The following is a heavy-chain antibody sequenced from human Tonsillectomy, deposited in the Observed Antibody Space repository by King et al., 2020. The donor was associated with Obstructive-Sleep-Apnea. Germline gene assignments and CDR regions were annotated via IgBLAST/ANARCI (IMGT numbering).Heavy chain of an antibody. J-gene: IGHJ4*02. Sequence: TLKESGPTLVKPTQTLTLTCTFSGFSLSSTGVGVGWIRQSPGKALECLAVIFWDDDNRYSPSLKSRLTITQDTSKNQVVLTMTSMDPVDTGTYYCAHSQITILDYFDYWGQGTLVTVSS. V-gene: IGHV2-5*02. CDR2: IFWDDDN. D-gene: IGHD3-9*01. CDR1: GFSLSSTGVG. CDR3: AHSQITILDYFDY.